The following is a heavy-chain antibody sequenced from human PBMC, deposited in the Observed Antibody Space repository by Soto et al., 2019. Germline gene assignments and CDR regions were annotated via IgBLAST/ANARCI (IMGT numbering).Heavy chain of an antibody. CDR3: ASSRTIFGVVTNYGMDV. Sequence: PSETLSLTCTVSGGSISSGDYYWSWIRQPPGKGLEWIGYIYYSGSTNYNPSLKSRVTISVDTSKNQFSLKLSSVTAADTAVYYCASSRTIFGVVTNYGMDVWGQGTTVTVSS. J-gene: IGHJ6*01. CDR2: IYYSGST. V-gene: IGHV4-61*08. D-gene: IGHD3-3*01. CDR1: GGSISSGDYY.